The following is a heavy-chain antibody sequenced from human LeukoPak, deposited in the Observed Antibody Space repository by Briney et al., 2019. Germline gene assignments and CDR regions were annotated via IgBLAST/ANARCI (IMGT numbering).Heavy chain of an antibody. CDR3: ARGYCTSTNCNNWFDP. Sequence: GGSLRLSCAASGFTFSSYWMSWVRQAPGKGLEWVSAISGGGDMTHYTDSVKGRFTISRDNSRNVLYLQMNSLRADDAAIYYCARGYCTSTNCNNWFDPWGQGALVTVSS. CDR2: ISGGGDMT. D-gene: IGHD2-2*01. CDR1: GFTFSSYW. V-gene: IGHV3-23*01. J-gene: IGHJ5*02.